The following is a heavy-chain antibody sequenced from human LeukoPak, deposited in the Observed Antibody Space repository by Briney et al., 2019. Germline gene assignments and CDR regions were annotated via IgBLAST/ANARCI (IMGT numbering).Heavy chain of an antibody. V-gene: IGHV4-34*01. CDR3: ARALDGYNYPYGN. D-gene: IGHD5-24*01. J-gene: IGHJ4*02. Sequence: KPSETLSLTCAVYGGSLSGYSWSWIRQPPGEGLQWIGEIDESGSINYNPSLKSRVTISVVTTKNQFSLKLSSVTAADAAVYYCARALDGYNYPYGNWGQGTLVTVSS. CDR2: IDESGSI. CDR1: GGSLSGYS.